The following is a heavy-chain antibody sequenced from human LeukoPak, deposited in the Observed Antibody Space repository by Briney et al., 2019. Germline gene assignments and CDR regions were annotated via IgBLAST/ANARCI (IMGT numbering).Heavy chain of an antibody. CDR2: IYYSGST. Sequence: PSETLSLTCTVSGGSISSSSYYWGWIRQPPGKGLEWIGSIYYSGSTYYNPSLKGRVTISVDTSKNQFSLKLSSVTAADTAVYYCARLPGYYDSSGYYDDAFDIWGQGTMVTVSS. CDR3: ARLPGYYDSSGYYDDAFDI. D-gene: IGHD3-22*01. J-gene: IGHJ3*02. V-gene: IGHV4-39*07. CDR1: GGSISSSSYY.